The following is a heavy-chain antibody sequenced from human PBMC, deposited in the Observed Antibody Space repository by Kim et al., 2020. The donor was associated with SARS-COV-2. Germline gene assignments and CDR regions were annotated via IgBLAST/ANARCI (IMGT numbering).Heavy chain of an antibody. V-gene: IGHV3-49*04. CDR2: IRSKAYGGTT. Sequence: GGSLRLSCTASGFTFGDYAMSWVRQAPGKGLEWVGFIRSKAYGGTTEYAASVKGRFTISRDDSKSIAYLQMNSLKTEDTAVYYCTRVSLGLFDYWGQGTLVTVSS. D-gene: IGHD7-27*01. CDR1: GFTFGDYA. J-gene: IGHJ4*02. CDR3: TRVSLGLFDY.